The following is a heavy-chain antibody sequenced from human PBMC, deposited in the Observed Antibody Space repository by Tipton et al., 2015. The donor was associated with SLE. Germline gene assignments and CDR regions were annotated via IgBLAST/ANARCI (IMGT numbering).Heavy chain of an antibody. V-gene: IGHV4-39*07. D-gene: IGHD3-10*01. J-gene: IGHJ4*02. CDR1: GGSISSHY. CDR3: ARVERAYGSLDY. CDR2: IYYSGRT. Sequence: TLSLTCTVSGGSISSHYWGWIRQPPGKGLEWIGSIYYSGRTYYNPSLKSRVTISVDTSKNQFSLKLSTVTAADTAVYYCARVERAYGSLDYWGQGTLVTVSS.